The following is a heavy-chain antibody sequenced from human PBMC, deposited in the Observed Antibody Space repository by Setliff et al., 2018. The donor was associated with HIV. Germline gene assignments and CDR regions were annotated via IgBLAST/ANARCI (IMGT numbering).Heavy chain of an antibody. CDR3: AREGATTAGFDI. V-gene: IGHV3-23*01. Sequence: GSLRLSCAASGFIFSDYAMTWVRQAPGKGLEWVSGISGSGANPYNADFVEGRFTISRDNAKNTVYLQMNSLRVDDTAIYYCAREGATTAGFDIWGHGTMVTVSS. CDR2: ISGSGANP. D-gene: IGHD6-19*01. J-gene: IGHJ3*02. CDR1: GFIFSDYA.